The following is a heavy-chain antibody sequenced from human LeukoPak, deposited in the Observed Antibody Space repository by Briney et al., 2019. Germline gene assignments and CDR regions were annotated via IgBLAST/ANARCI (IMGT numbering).Heavy chain of an antibody. CDR1: GGSISSYY. D-gene: IGHD2-21*02. CDR2: IYYSGST. CDR3: ARHIGSYRGGDCYPRTLPYGMDV. Sequence: SETLSLTCTVSGGSISSYYWSWIRQPPGKGLEWIGYIYYSGSTNYNPSLKSRVTISVDTSKNQFSLKLSSVTAADTAVYYCARHIGSYRGGDCYPRTLPYGMDVWGQGTTVTVSS. V-gene: IGHV4-59*08. J-gene: IGHJ6*02.